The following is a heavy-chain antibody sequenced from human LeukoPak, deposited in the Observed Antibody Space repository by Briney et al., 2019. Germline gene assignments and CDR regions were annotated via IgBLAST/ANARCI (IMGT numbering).Heavy chain of an antibody. CDR1: GYTFTGYY. V-gene: IGHV1-2*02. D-gene: IGHD6-6*01. Sequence: ASVNLCCKASGYTFTGYYMHWERQAPGPGHEWMRWIHPNSGGTSYAQKFQGRVTMTRDTSISTVYMELSRLRSGDTAVYYCARLKSTISSGWFDPWGQGTLVTVSS. CDR3: ARLKSTISSGWFDP. CDR2: IHPNSGGT. J-gene: IGHJ5*02.